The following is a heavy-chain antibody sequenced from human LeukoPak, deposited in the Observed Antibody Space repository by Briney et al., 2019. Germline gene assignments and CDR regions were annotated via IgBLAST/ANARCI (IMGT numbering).Heavy chain of an antibody. J-gene: IGHJ5*02. V-gene: IGHV4-34*01. D-gene: IGHD3-10*01. CDR2: INHSGST. CDR3: AGNYGSGSYYWFDP. CDR1: GGSFSGYY. Sequence: SETLSLTCAVYGGSFSGYYWSWIRQPPGKGLEWIGEINHSGSTNYNPSLKSRVTISVDTSKNQFSLKLSSVTAADTAMYYCAGNYGSGSYYWFDPWGQGTLVTVSS.